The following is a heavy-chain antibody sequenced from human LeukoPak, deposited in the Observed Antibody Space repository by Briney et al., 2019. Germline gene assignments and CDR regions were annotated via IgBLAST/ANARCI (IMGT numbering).Heavy chain of an antibody. J-gene: IGHJ6*03. CDR2: IIPIFGTA. V-gene: IGHV1-69*13. Sequence: GASVKVSCKASGGTFSSYAISWVRQAPGQGLEWMGGIIPIFGTANYAQKFQGRVTITADESTSTAYMELSSLRSEDTAVYYCARSQYHGSGRSKGYYMDVWGKGTTVTISS. D-gene: IGHD3-10*01. CDR3: ARSQYHGSGRSKGYYMDV. CDR1: GGTFSSYA.